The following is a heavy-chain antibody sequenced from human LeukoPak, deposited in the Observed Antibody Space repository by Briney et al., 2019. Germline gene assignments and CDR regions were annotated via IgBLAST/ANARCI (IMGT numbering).Heavy chain of an antibody. CDR3: ARQAFYYGSGSYAADY. CDR1: GYSFTSYW. V-gene: IGHV5-51*01. J-gene: IGHJ4*02. Sequence: GESLKISCKGSGYSFTSYWIGWVRQMPGKGLEWMGIIYPGDSDTRYSPSSQGQVTISADKSISTAYLQWSSLKASDTAMYYCARQAFYYGSGSYAADYWGQGTLVTVSS. CDR2: IYPGDSDT. D-gene: IGHD3-10*01.